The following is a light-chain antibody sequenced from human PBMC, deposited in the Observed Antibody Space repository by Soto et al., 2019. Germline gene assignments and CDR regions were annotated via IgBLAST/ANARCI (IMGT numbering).Light chain of an antibody. CDR1: SGHITYI. CDR3: ETWYSNTHKV. J-gene: IGLJ3*02. V-gene: IGLV4-60*02. CDR2: LDRSGSY. Sequence: QPVLTQSASASASLGSSVKLTCILSSGHITYIIAWHQQQPGKAPRFLMTLDRSGSYNRGSGVPDRFSGSSSVADSYLTISNLQFEDEGDYYCETWYSNTHKVFGGGTKLTVL.